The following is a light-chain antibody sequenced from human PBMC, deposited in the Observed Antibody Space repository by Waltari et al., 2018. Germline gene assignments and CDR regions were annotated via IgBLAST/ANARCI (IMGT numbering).Light chain of an antibody. J-gene: IGKJ4*01. CDR1: QGINTY. CDR3: LQYDSNPLT. Sequence: EIQENQVPSSPSSTARNRVTNTCRASQGINTYLNWYQRKPGKVPKRLIYAASNLESGVPSRFSGSGSGTDFTLTISSLQPEDFATYYCLQYDSNPLTFGGGTKVEIK. V-gene: IGKV1-17*01. CDR2: AAS.